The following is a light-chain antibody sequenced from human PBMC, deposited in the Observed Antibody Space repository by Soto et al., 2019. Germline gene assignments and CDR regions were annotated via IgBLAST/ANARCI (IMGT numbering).Light chain of an antibody. CDR3: TSSTSSSTLYF. CDR2: DVR. Sequence: QSVLTQPASVSGSPGQSITISCTGTSSDVGGYNYVSWYQQHPGKAPKLMIYDVRNRASGASNRFSGSKSGNTASLTISGLQAEDEADYYCTSSTSSSTLYFFGTGTKVPVL. J-gene: IGLJ1*01. V-gene: IGLV2-14*01. CDR1: SSDVGGYNY.